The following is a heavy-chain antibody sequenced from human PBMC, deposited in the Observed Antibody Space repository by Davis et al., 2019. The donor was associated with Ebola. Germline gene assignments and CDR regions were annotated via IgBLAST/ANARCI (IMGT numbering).Heavy chain of an antibody. CDR3: ARDKGDGTYDY. D-gene: IGHD1-7*01. Sequence: MPSETLSLTCAVYGGSFSGYYWSWVRQPPGKGLEWIGEIYHSGSTNYNPSLKSRVTISVDKSKNQFSLKLSSVTAAGTAVYYCARDKGDGTYDYWGQGTLVTVSS. CDR1: GGSFSGYY. J-gene: IGHJ4*02. CDR2: IYHSGST. V-gene: IGHV4-34*01.